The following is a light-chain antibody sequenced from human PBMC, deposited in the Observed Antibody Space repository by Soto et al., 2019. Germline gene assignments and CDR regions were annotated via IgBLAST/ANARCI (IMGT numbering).Light chain of an antibody. CDR3: ATWDDSLNGFYV. J-gene: IGLJ1*01. CDR2: RNN. CDR1: TSNIGINY. Sequence: SVLTQPPSASGTPGQGVTISCSGSTSNIGINYVYWYQQLPGTAPKLLIYRNNQRPSGVPDRFSGSKYGTSASLAISGLRSDDEADYFCATWDDSLNGFYVFGTGTKVTV. V-gene: IGLV1-47*01.